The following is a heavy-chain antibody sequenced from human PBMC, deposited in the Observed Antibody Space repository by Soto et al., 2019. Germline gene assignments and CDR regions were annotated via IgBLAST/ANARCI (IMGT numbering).Heavy chain of an antibody. V-gene: IGHV1-18*04. D-gene: IGHD3-10*01. CDR3: ARDQNYGSVLFI. Sequence: ASVKVSCKASGYTFTGNSMHWVRQAPGQGLEWMGWINAYNDNTNYAQKLQGRVTMTTDTSTSTAYMELRSLRSDDTAVYYCARDQNYGSVLFIWGQGTMVTVSS. CDR1: GYTFTGNS. CDR2: INAYNDNT. J-gene: IGHJ3*02.